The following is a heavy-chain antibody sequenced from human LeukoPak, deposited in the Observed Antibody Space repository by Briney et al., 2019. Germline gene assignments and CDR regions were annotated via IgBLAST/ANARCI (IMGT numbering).Heavy chain of an antibody. D-gene: IGHD3-22*01. Sequence: SETLSLTCTVSGVSISSSNSYWGWIRQPPGKGLEWIGSIYYSGNTYYNASLKSQVSISIDTSENQFSLRLTSVTAADTAVYYCARETLGVGDYDSPDGGAFDIWGQGTMVTVSS. CDR1: GVSISSSNSY. CDR2: IYYSGNT. V-gene: IGHV4-39*02. CDR3: ARETLGVGDYDSPDGGAFDI. J-gene: IGHJ3*02.